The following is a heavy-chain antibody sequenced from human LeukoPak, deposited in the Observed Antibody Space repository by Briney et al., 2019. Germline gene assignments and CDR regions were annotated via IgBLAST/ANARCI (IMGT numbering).Heavy chain of an antibody. J-gene: IGHJ5*02. D-gene: IGHD6-13*01. V-gene: IGHV3-33*01. CDR3: ARGAAAAGKGDWFDP. Sequence: GGSLRLSCAASGFTFSSYGMHWVRQAPGKGLEWVVVIWYDGSNKYYADSVKGRFTISRDNSKNTLYLQMNSLRAEDTAVYYCARGAAAAGKGDWFDPWGQGTLVTVSS. CDR1: GFTFSSYG. CDR2: IWYDGSNK.